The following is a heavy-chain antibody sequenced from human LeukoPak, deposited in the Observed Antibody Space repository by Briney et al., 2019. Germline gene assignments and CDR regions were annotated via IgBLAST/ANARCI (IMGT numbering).Heavy chain of an antibody. CDR3: ARARDYDILTGLTRLPPYYGMGV. Sequence: ASVKVSCKASGYTFTGYYMHWVRQAPGQGLEWMGWINPNSGGTNYAQKFQGRVTMTRDTSISTAYMELSRLRSDDTAVYYCARARDYDILTGLTRLPPYYGMGVWGQGTTVTVSS. CDR2: INPNSGGT. CDR1: GYTFTGYY. D-gene: IGHD3-9*01. J-gene: IGHJ6*02. V-gene: IGHV1-2*02.